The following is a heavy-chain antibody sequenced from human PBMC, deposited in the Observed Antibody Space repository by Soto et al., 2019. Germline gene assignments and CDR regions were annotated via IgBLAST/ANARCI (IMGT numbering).Heavy chain of an antibody. CDR1: GYTFTSYA. D-gene: IGHD3-10*01. CDR2: INAGNGNT. CDR3: ATDESMVRGVMRPYFDY. V-gene: IGHV1-3*01. Sequence: QVQLVQSGAEVKKPGASVKVSCKASGYTFTSYAMHWVRQAPGQRLEWMGWINAGNGNTKYSQKFQGRVTITRDTSASTAYMELSSLRSEDTAVYYCATDESMVRGVMRPYFDYWGQGTLVTVSS. J-gene: IGHJ4*02.